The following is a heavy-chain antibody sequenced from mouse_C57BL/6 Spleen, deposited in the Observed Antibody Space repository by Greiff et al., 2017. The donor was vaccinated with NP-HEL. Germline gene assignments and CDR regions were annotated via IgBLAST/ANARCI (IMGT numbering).Heavy chain of an antibody. Sequence: EVMLVESGGGLVQPGGSLSLSCAASGFTFTDYYMSWVRQPPGKALEWLGFIRNKANGYTTEYSASVKGRFTISRDNSQSILYLQMNALRAEDSATYYCARTLGREVYFDYWGQGTTLTVSS. CDR1: GFTFTDYY. CDR2: IRNKANGYTT. V-gene: IGHV7-3*01. CDR3: ARTLGREVYFDY. D-gene: IGHD4-1*01. J-gene: IGHJ2*01.